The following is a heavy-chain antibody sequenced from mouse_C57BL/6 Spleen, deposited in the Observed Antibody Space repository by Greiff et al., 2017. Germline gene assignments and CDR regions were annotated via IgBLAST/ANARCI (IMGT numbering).Heavy chain of an antibody. V-gene: IGHV1-52*01. CDR1: GYTFTSYW. Sequence: QVQLQQPGAELVRPGSSVKLSCKASGYTFTSYWMHWVKQRPIQGLEWIGNIDPSDSETHYNQKFKDKATLTVDKSSSTAYRQLSSLTSEDSAVYYCAIYDGYYGFAYWGQGTLVTVSA. D-gene: IGHD2-3*01. CDR3: AIYDGYYGFAY. CDR2: IDPSDSET. J-gene: IGHJ3*01.